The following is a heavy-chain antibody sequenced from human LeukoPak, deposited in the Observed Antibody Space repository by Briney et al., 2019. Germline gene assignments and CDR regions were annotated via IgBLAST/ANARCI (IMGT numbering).Heavy chain of an antibody. J-gene: IGHJ4*02. V-gene: IGHV3-23*01. Sequence: GGSLRLSCVASGFAFSSQAMGWVRQAPGKGLEWVSVISDSGSLIYYADSVEGRFTISRDNSKNTLFLQMNSLRAEDTAVYYCAKDARRTSGWYFFDYWGQGTLVTVSS. CDR2: ISDSGSLI. CDR3: AKDARRTSGWYFFDY. CDR1: GFAFSSQA. D-gene: IGHD6-19*01.